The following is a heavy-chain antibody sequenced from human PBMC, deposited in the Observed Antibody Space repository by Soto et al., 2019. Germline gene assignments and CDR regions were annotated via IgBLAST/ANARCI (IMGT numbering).Heavy chain of an antibody. CDR1: GFTFDDYA. D-gene: IGHD6-6*01. Sequence: GGSLRLSCAASGFTFDDYAMHWVRQAPGKGLEWVSGISWNSGSIGYADSVKGRFTISRDNAKNSLYLQMNSLRAEDTALYYCAKEMRVSGLYYYYGMDVWGQGTTVTVSS. CDR3: AKEMRVSGLYYYYGMDV. CDR2: ISWNSGSI. J-gene: IGHJ6*02. V-gene: IGHV3-9*01.